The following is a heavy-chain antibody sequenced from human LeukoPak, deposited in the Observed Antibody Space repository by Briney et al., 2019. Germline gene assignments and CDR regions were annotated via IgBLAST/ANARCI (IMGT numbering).Heavy chain of an antibody. J-gene: IGHJ4*02. CDR1: GYTFTGYY. CDR3: ARGSSSGQWLWVYYYHY. CDR2: VNPNSGGT. Sequence: ASVKVSCKASGYTFTGYYMHWVRQAPGQGLEWMGWVNPNSGGTNYAQKFQGRVTMTRDTSISTAYMELSRLRSDDTAVYYCARGSSSGQWLWVYYYHYWGQGTLVTVSS. D-gene: IGHD6-19*01. V-gene: IGHV1-2*02.